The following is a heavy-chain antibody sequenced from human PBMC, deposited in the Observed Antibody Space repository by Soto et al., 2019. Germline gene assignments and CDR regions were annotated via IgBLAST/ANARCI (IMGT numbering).Heavy chain of an antibody. CDR3: AKDSRAYYYYMDV. V-gene: IGHV3-9*01. J-gene: IGHJ6*03. Sequence: GGSLRLSCAASGFTFDDYAMHWVRQAPGKGLEWVSGISWNSGSIGYADSVKGRFTISRDNAKNSLYLQMNSLRAEDTALYYCAKDSRAYYYYMDVWGKGTTVTVSS. CDR1: GFTFDDYA. CDR2: ISWNSGSI. D-gene: IGHD6-6*01.